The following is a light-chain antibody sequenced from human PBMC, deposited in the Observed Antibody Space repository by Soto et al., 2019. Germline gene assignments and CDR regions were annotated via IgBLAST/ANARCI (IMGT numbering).Light chain of an antibody. V-gene: IGLV2-8*01. CDR2: EVS. J-gene: IGLJ1*01. CDR3: NSYAGCNPGG. Sequence: QSVLTQPPSASGSPGQSVTISCTGTSSDVGGYNYVSWYQQHPGKAPKLMIYEVSKRPSGVPDRFSGSKSGNTASLTVSGLQAVDEADYYCNSYAGCNPGGFATGTKVT. CDR1: SSDVGGYNY.